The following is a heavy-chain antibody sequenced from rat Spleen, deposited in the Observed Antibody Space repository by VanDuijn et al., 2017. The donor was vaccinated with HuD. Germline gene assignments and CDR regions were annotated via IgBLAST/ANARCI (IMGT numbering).Heavy chain of an antibody. CDR3: TTDGYYDY. J-gene: IGHJ2*01. CDR2: ISYDGITT. CDR1: GFNFNDHW. Sequence: EVKLVESGGGLVQPGRSLKLSCAASGFNFNDHWMGCVRQAPGKGLEWVAAISYDGITTYYRDSVKGRFTISRDNAKSSLYLQMDSLRSEDTATYYCTTDGYYDYWGQGVMVTVSS. V-gene: IGHV5-20*01.